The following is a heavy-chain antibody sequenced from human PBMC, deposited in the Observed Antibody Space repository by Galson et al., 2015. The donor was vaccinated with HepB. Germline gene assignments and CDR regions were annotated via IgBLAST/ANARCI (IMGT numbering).Heavy chain of an antibody. CDR1: GYTLTELS. D-gene: IGHD6-19*01. CDR2: FDPEDGET. CDR3: ATSPAIAVAGTWHY. J-gene: IGHJ4*02. V-gene: IGHV1-24*01. Sequence: SVKVSCKVSGYTLTELSMHWVRQAPGKGLEWMGGFDPEDGETIYAQKFQGRVTMTEDTSTDTAYMELSSLRSEDTAVYYCATSPAIAVAGTWHYWGQGTLVTVSS.